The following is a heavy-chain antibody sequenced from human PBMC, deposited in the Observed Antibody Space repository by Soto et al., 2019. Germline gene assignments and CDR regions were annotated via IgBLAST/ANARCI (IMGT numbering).Heavy chain of an antibody. D-gene: IGHD3-10*01. CDR2: IDTDGLRT. Sequence: EVQLVDSGGGLVQPGGSLRLSCAASGFTLSHYWMHWVRQAPGKGLEWVSRIDTDGLRTNYADSVKGRFTISRDDAKNTLHQQMNSLRAEDTAVYYCARDLYGIDYWGQGTLVTVSS. J-gene: IGHJ4*02. CDR1: GFTLSHYW. V-gene: IGHV3-74*01. CDR3: ARDLYGIDY.